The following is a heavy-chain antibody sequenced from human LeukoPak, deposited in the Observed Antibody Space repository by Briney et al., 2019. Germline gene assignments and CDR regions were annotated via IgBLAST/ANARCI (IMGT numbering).Heavy chain of an antibody. CDR2: INHNGNT. V-gene: IGHV4-34*01. Sequence: PSETLSLTCTVYGGTFIGYYWSWIRQPPGKGLQWIGEINHNGNTNYIPSLRSRLTISGETSKNQFALRLTAGAAADTAVYYCARDYGDVYDWGQGTLVTVSS. D-gene: IGHD5/OR15-5a*01. CDR3: ARDYGDVYD. CDR1: GGTFIGYY. J-gene: IGHJ4*02.